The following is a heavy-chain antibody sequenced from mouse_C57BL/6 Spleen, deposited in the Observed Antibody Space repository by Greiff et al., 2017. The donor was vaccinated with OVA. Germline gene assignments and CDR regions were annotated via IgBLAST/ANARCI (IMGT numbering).Heavy chain of an antibody. CDR2: IDPSDSET. CDR3: ARDWIHYYGSSPYYAMDY. Sequence: VQLQQPGAELVRPGSSVKLSCKASGYTFTSYWMHWVKQRPIQGLEWIGNIDPSDSETHYNQKFKDKATLTVDKSSSTAYMQLSSLTSEDSAVYYCARDWIHYYGSSPYYAMDYWGQGTSVTVSS. CDR1: GYTFTSYW. D-gene: IGHD1-1*01. J-gene: IGHJ4*01. V-gene: IGHV1-52*01.